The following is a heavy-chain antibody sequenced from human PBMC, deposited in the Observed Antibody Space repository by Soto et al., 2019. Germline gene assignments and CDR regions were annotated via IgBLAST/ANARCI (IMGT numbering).Heavy chain of an antibody. CDR1: GFTFSDYY. D-gene: IGHD4-17*01. CDR2: ISSSGSTI. V-gene: IGHV3-11*01. J-gene: IGHJ6*03. CDR3: HGEGDYVGYYYYMDV. Sequence: PGGSLRLSCAASGFTFSDYYMSWIRQAPGKGLEWVSYISSSGSTIYYADSVKGRFTISRDNAKNSLYLQMNSLRAEDTAVYYCHGEGDYVGYYYYMDVWGKGTTVTVSS.